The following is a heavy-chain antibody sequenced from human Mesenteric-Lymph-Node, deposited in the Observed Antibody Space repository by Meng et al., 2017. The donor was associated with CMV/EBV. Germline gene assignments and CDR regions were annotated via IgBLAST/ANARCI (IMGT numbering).Heavy chain of an antibody. CDR2: ISGSADSK. CDR1: TYA. V-gene: IGHV3-23*01. Sequence: TYARRWVRQAPGKGLEWVSAISGSADSKYYTDSVKGRFTISRDNSKNTLYLQMNSLRAEDMALYYCAKDRSYYYASGSYSYWYFDLWGRGTLVTVSS. J-gene: IGHJ2*01. D-gene: IGHD3-10*01. CDR3: AKDRSYYYASGSYSYWYFDL.